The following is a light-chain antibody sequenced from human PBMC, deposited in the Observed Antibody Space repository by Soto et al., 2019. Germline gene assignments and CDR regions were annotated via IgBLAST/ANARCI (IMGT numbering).Light chain of an antibody. J-gene: IGKJ2*01. CDR2: GAS. CDR3: QQYGTSYT. CDR1: QSVGSNY. V-gene: IGKV3-20*01. Sequence: EIVLTQSPGTLSLSPGERATLSCRASQSVGSNYLAWYQQKPGQAPRLLIYGASSRATGIPDRFSGSESGTYFALTITRREPEDFAVYYCQQYGTSYTFGQGTKLEIE.